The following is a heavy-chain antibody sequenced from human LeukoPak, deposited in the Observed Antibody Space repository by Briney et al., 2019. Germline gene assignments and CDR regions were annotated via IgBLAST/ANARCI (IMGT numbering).Heavy chain of an antibody. CDR1: GGTFSSYA. CDR2: IIPIFGTA. Sequence: SVKVSRKASGGTFSSYAISWVRQAPGQGLEWMGGIIPIFGTANYAQKFQGRVTITTDESTSTAYMELSSLRSEDTAVYYCARSYRYYYYMDVWGKGTTVTVSS. D-gene: IGHD1-26*01. CDR3: ARSYRYYYYMDV. J-gene: IGHJ6*03. V-gene: IGHV1-69*05.